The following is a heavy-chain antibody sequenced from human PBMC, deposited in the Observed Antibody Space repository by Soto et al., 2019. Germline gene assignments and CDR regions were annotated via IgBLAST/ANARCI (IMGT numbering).Heavy chain of an antibody. CDR3: VRNEEDILTGYLFDD. CDR2: IYYSGSS. J-gene: IGHJ4*01. CDR1: GGSISSYY. V-gene: IGHV4-59*08. D-gene: IGHD3-9*01. Sequence: SEALSLTCTVSGGSISSYYWSWIRQPPGKGLEWIGYIYYSGSSNYNPSLKSRVTISVDTSKNQFSLKLSSVTAADTAVYYCVRNEEDILTGYLFDDWAHGTPVTV.